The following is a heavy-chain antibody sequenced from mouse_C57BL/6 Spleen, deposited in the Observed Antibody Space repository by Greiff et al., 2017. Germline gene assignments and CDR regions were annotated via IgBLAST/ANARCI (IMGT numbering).Heavy chain of an antibody. J-gene: IGHJ2*01. CDR3: ARRGVTGYFDY. CDR2: INPGSGGT. Sequence: ESGAELVRPGTSVKVSCKASGYAFTNYLIEWVKQRPGQGLEWIGVINPGSGGTNYNEKFKGKATLTADKSSSTAYMQLSSLTSEDSAVYFCARRGVTGYFDYWGQGTTLTVSS. CDR1: GYAFTNYL. D-gene: IGHD4-1*01. V-gene: IGHV1-54*01.